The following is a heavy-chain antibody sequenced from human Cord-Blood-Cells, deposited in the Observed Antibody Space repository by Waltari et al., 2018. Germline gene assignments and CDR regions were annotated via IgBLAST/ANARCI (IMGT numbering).Heavy chain of an antibody. Sequence: QVQLQESGPGLVKPSGTLSLTCAVSGGSISSSNWWSWVRQPPGNGLEWIGEIYHSGSTNYNPSLKSRVTISVDKSKSQFALKLSAGTAADTAVYYCARESLGPHRTDYWGQGTLVTVSS. CDR1: GGSISSSNW. D-gene: IGHD7-27*01. J-gene: IGHJ4*02. V-gene: IGHV4-4*02. CDR2: IYHSGST. CDR3: ARESLGPHRTDY.